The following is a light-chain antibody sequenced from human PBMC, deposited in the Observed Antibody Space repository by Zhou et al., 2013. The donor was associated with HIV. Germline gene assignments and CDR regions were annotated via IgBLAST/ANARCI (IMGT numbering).Light chain of an antibody. CDR3: QKYNSAPLT. J-gene: IGKJ4*01. CDR1: QDISNY. V-gene: IGKV1-27*01. CDR2: AAS. Sequence: DIQMTQSPSSLSASVGDRVTITCRASQDISNYLAWYQQKPGKVPKLLIYAASTLQSGVPSRLSGSGAGTNFTLTISSLQPEDVATYFCQKYNSAPLTFGGGTQGGD.